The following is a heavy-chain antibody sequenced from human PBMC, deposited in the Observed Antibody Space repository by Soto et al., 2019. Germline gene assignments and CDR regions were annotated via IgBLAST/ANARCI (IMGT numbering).Heavy chain of an antibody. Sequence: ASVKVSCKASGYTFTSYGISWVRQAPGQGLEWMGWISAYNGNTNYAQKLQGRATMTTDTSTSTAYMELRSLRSDDTAVYYCARDSSHGSGSYYNYWGQGTLVTVSS. V-gene: IGHV1-18*01. CDR2: ISAYNGNT. D-gene: IGHD3-10*01. CDR3: ARDSSHGSGSYYNY. CDR1: GYTFTSYG. J-gene: IGHJ4*02.